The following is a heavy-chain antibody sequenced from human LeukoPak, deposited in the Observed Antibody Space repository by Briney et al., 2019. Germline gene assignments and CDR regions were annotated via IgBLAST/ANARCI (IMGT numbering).Heavy chain of an antibody. CDR1: GYSFTSYW. D-gene: IGHD3-10*01. CDR2: IYPGDSDT. V-gene: IGHV5-51*01. CDR3: ARPGHYYGSGSYYLGAFDI. J-gene: IGHJ3*02. Sequence: GESLKISCKGSGYSFTSYWIGWVRQMPGKGLEWMGIIYPGDSDTRYSPSFQGQVTISADKSISTAYLQWSSLKASDTAMYYCARPGHYYGSGSYYLGAFDIWGQGTMVTVSS.